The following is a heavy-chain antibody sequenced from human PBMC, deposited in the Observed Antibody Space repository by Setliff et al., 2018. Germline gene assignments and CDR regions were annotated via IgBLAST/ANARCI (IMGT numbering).Heavy chain of an antibody. CDR1: GGSIGPHY. V-gene: IGHV4-59*11. CDR3: AREYNNYYYYLDV. Sequence: PSETLSLTCTVPGGSIGPHYWSWIRQAPGKGLEWIGHIFYSDTAKYNPSLKSRLTMSLDTSKKQFSLKLTSVTAADTAVYYCAREYNNYYYYLDVWGKGTTVTVSS. D-gene: IGHD1-1*01. J-gene: IGHJ6*03. CDR2: IFYSDTA.